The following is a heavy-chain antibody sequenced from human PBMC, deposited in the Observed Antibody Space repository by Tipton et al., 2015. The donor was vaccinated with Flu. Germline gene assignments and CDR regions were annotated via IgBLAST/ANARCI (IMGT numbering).Heavy chain of an antibody. CDR3: ARGLGSSWYQPRFDP. CDR2: IYYSGST. CDR1: GGSISSYY. V-gene: IGHV4-59*01. Sequence: TLSLTCTVSGGSISSYYWSWIRQPPGKGLEWIGYIYYSGSTNYNPSLKGRVTISVDTSKNQFSLKLSSVTAADTTVYYCARGLGSSWYQPRFDPWGQGTLVTVSS. D-gene: IGHD6-13*01. J-gene: IGHJ5*02.